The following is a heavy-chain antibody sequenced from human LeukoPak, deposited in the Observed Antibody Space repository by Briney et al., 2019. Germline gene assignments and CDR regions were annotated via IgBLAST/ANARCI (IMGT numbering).Heavy chain of an antibody. Sequence: GGSLRLSCAASGFSVSGKFMSWVRQAPGKGLEWVSTVSGSGSGTYYADSVTGRLTISRDNSKNTVYLQINSLRAEDTAVYYCAKVLHPHSSRPIFDYWGQGTLVTVSS. CDR2: VSGSGSGT. CDR3: AKVLHPHSSRPIFDY. V-gene: IGHV3-23*01. D-gene: IGHD3-3*01. J-gene: IGHJ4*02. CDR1: GFSVSGKF.